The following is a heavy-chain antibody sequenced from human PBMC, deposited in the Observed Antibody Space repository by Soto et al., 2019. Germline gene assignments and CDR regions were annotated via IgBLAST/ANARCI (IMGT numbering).Heavy chain of an antibody. J-gene: IGHJ6*02. CDR1: GFTFTSSA. V-gene: IGHV1-58*01. CDR3: AAGHDTAMAKYYYYYGMDV. Sequence: SVKVSCKASGFTFTSSAVQWVRQARGQRLEWIGWIVVGSGNTNYAQKFQERVTITRDMSTSTAYMELSSLRSEDTAVYYCAAGHDTAMAKYYYYYGMDVWGQGTTVTVSS. D-gene: IGHD5-18*01. CDR2: IVVGSGNT.